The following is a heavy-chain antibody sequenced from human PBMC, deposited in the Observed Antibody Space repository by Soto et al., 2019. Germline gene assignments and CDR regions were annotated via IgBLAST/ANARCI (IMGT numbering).Heavy chain of an antibody. D-gene: IGHD1-26*01. CDR2: ISGSGGGT. J-gene: IGHJ4*02. Sequence: GGSLRLSCAASGFTFSSYAMSWVRQAPGKGLEWVSAISGSGGGTYYADSVKGRFTISRDDSKNTLYLQMNSLRAEDTAVYYCAKESTGATTKLSSSYWGQGTLVTVSS. V-gene: IGHV3-23*01. CDR3: AKESTGATTKLSSSY. CDR1: GFTFSSYA.